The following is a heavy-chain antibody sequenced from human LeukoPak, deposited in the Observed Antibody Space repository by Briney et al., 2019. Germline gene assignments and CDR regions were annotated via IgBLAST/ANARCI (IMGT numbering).Heavy chain of an antibody. D-gene: IGHD5-24*01. V-gene: IGHV1-46*01. CDR3: ARDKGMATTPEPQYYFDY. CDR2: INPSGGST. J-gene: IGHJ4*02. Sequence: ASVKVSCKASGYTFTCYYMHWVRQAPGQGLEWMGIINPSGGSTSYAQKFQGRVTMTRDTSTSTVYMELSSLRSEDTAVYYYARDKGMATTPEPQYYFDYWGQGTLVTVSS. CDR1: GYTFTCYY.